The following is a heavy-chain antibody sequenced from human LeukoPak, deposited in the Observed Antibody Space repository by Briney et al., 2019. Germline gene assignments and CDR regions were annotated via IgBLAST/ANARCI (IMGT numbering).Heavy chain of an antibody. CDR3: THYSSGWY. Sequence: GGSLRLSCTASGFTFSNAWMNWVRQAPGKGLEWVGRIRPKFEGGTADYAAPVKGRFIISRDDSKNTLYLQVNSLKIEDTAMYYCTHYSSGWYLGQGALVTVSS. D-gene: IGHD6-19*01. V-gene: IGHV3-15*01. J-gene: IGHJ4*02. CDR2: IRPKFEGGTA. CDR1: GFTFSNAW.